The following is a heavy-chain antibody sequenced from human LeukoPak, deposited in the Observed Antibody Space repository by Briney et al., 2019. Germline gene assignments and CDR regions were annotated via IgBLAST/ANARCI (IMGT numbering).Heavy chain of an antibody. D-gene: IGHD4-23*01. CDR3: ARVGVDYSGNIIKYYFDY. CDR1: GGSFSGYY. Sequence: SETLSLTCGVFGGSFSGYYWSWIRQPPGKGLEWIGEINHSGSGNYNSSLKSRVTISVDTSKNQFSLKVSSVTAADTAVYYCARVGVDYSGNIIKYYFDYWGQGTLVTVSS. CDR2: INHSGSG. V-gene: IGHV4-34*01. J-gene: IGHJ4*02.